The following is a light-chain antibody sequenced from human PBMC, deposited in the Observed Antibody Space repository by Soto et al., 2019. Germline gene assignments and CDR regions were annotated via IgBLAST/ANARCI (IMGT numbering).Light chain of an antibody. J-gene: IGKJ1*01. Sequence: EIGLTRSPGTLSLSPCERATLSGRASQSVSSSYLAWYQQKPGQAPRLLIYGASSRATGIPDRFSGSGSGTDFTLTISRPEPEDFAVYYCQQYGSSPRTFGQGTKVDI. CDR3: QQYGSSPRT. CDR1: QSVSSSY. V-gene: IGKV3-20*01. CDR2: GAS.